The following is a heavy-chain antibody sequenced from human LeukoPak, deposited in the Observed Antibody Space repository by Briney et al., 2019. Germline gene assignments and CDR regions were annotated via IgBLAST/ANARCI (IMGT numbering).Heavy chain of an antibody. CDR1: GYTFNSYD. CDR2: MNPNSGNT. Sequence: SVKVSRMSSGYTFNSYDINWVRPATGQGLEWRGWMNPNSGNTGYAQKLQGRVTMTRYTSIWTAYMELSGLRPEDTAVYYCARRNLRFLELDFWGQGTLVTVSS. CDR3: ARRNLRFLELDF. J-gene: IGHJ4*02. V-gene: IGHV1-8*02. D-gene: IGHD3-3*01.